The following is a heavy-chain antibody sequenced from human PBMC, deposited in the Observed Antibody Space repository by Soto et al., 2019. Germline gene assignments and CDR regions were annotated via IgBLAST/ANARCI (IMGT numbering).Heavy chain of an antibody. CDR1: GYTFTSYD. J-gene: IGHJ6*02. CDR2: MNPNRGNT. V-gene: IGHV1-8*01. Sequence: QVQLVQSGAEVKKPGASVKVSCKASGYTFTSYDINWVRQATGQGLEWMGWMNPNRGNTVYAQKSQDRVTMTRNTSISTAYMELSSLRSEDTAVYYCARERNMYGMDVWGQGTTVTVSS. CDR3: ARERNMYGMDV. D-gene: IGHD1-1*01.